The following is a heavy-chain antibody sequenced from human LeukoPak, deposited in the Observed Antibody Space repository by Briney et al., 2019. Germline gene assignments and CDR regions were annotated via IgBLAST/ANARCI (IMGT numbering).Heavy chain of an antibody. V-gene: IGHV3-11*04. J-gene: IGHJ4*02. CDR1: GFTFGDYA. CDR2: ISSSGSTI. Sequence: GGSLRLSCTASGFTFGDYAMSWFRQAPGKGLEWVSYISSSGSTIYSADSVKGRFTISRDNAKNSLYLQMNSLRAEDTAVYYCARAGSIAVAGTFDYWGQGTLVTVSS. CDR3: ARAGSIAVAGTFDY. D-gene: IGHD6-19*01.